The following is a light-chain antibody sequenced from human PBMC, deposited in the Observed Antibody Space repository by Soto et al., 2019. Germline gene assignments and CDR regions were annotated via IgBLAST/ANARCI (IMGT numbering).Light chain of an antibody. CDR2: GAS. Sequence: EIVLTQSPGTLSLSPGERATLSCRASQSVSSSYLAWYQQKPGQAPRLLIYGASSRATGIPDRFSGSGSGTDFTLTISSLQSEDFAVYYCQQYDKWPPTFGQGTKV. CDR3: QQYDKWPPT. J-gene: IGKJ1*01. CDR1: QSVSSSY. V-gene: IGKV3-20*01.